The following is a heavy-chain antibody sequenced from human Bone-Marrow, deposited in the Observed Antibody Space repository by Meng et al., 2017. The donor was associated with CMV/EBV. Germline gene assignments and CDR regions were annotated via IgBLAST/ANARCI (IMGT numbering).Heavy chain of an antibody. Sequence: GGSLRLSCTASGFTFGDYAMSWVRQAPGKGLEWVGFIRSKAYGGTTEYAASVKGRFTISRDDSKSIAYLQMNSLKTEDTAVYYCARVVVQLCDYWGQGTLVTVSS. J-gene: IGHJ4*02. D-gene: IGHD5-18*01. CDR1: GFTFGDYA. CDR3: ARVVVQLCDY. CDR2: IRSKAYGGTT. V-gene: IGHV3-49*04.